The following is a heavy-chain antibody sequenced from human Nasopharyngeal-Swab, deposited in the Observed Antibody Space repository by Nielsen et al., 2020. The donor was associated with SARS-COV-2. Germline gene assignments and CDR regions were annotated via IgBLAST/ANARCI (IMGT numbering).Heavy chain of an antibody. D-gene: IGHD1-26*01. J-gene: IGHJ4*02. CDR1: GFTVSSNF. Sequence: GESLKISCVASGFTVSSNFVSWVRQAPGKGLEWVSLLKSGGGTFYADSVRGRFTISRDNSRNTVYLQMNSLRAEDTAVYYCARVRQSGAYFPFDSWGLETLVTVSS. V-gene: IGHV3-53*01. CDR2: LKSGGGT. CDR3: ARVRQSGAYFPFDS.